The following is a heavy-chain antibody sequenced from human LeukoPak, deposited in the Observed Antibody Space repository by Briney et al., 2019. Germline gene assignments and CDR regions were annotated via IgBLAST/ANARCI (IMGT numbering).Heavy chain of an antibody. V-gene: IGHV4-34*01. J-gene: IGHJ6*03. CDR2: IYHSGST. CDR1: GGSFSGYY. CDR3: ARVPYCSSTSCYRTYYYMDV. Sequence: SETLSLTCAVYGGSFSGYYWSWIRQPPGKGLEWIGEIYHSGSTNYNPSLKSRVTISVDTSKNQFSLKLSSVTAADTAVYYCARVPYCSSTSCYRTYYYMDVWGKGTTVTVSS. D-gene: IGHD2-2*01.